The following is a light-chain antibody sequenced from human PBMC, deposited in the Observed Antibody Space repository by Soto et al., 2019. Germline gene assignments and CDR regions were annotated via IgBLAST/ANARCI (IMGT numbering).Light chain of an antibody. Sequence: QSALTQPPSASGSPGQSVTISCTGTSSDIGGYNSVSWYQQHPGKAPRLTIYEVNKRPSGVPDRFSGSKSGYTASLTVSGLQTEDEAFYYCSSSAGIYHYLVFGGGTQLTVL. CDR2: EVN. J-gene: IGLJ3*02. CDR3: SSSAGIYHYLV. V-gene: IGLV2-8*01. CDR1: SSDIGGYNS.